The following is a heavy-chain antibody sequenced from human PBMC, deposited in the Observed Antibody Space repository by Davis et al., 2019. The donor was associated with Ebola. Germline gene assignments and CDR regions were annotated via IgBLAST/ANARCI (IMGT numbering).Heavy chain of an antibody. CDR3: ARDVGGRAGY. CDR2: IWYDESHK. Sequence: GESLKISCAVSGFTFSSFGMHWVRQAPGKGLEWVAVIWYDESHKFYADSVNVRFTISRDNAKNTLFLQMNSLRADDTAVYYCARDVGGRAGYWGQGTLVTVSS. J-gene: IGHJ4*02. V-gene: IGHV3-33*01. CDR1: GFTFSSFG.